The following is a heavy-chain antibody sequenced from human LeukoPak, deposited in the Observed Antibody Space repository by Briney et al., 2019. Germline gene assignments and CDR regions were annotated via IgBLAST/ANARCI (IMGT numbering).Heavy chain of an antibody. V-gene: IGHV3-30*04. CDR1: GFTFSSYA. Sequence: GGSLRLSCAASGFTFSSYAMQWVRQPPGKGLEWVAVISYDGSNKYYADSVKGRFTISRDNSKNTLYLQMNSLRAEDTAVYYCARGLYPYYYYMDVWGKGTTVNVSS. J-gene: IGHJ6*03. CDR3: ARGLYPYYYYMDV. CDR2: ISYDGSNK. D-gene: IGHD2-2*02.